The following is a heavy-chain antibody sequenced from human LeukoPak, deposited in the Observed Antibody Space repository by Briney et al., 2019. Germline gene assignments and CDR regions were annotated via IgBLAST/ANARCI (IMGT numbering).Heavy chain of an antibody. V-gene: IGHV1-46*01. CDR3: ARDQEGFDY. CDR1: GGTFGRHA. J-gene: IGHJ4*02. Sequence: AASVKVSCKASGGTFGRHAISRVRQAPGQGLEWMGMIYPRDGSTSYAQRFQDRVTVTRDTSTSTVHMELSGLRSEDTAVYYCARDQEGFDYWGQGTLVTVSS. CDR2: IYPRDGST.